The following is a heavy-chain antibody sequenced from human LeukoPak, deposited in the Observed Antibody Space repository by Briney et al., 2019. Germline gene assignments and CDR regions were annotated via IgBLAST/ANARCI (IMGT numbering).Heavy chain of an antibody. Sequence: GGSLRLSCAASGFTFSSYAMSWVRQAPGKGLEWVSAISGSGGSTYYADSVKGRFTISRDNSKNTLYLQMNSLRAEDTAVYYCAKDEWAETYYGMDVWGQGTTVTVSS. CDR3: AKDEWAETYYGMDV. CDR2: ISGSGGST. J-gene: IGHJ6*02. CDR1: GFTFSSYA. V-gene: IGHV3-23*01. D-gene: IGHD2-8*01.